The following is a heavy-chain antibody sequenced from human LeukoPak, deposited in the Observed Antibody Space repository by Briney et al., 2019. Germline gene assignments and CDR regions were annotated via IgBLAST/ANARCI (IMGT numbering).Heavy chain of an antibody. CDR1: GYSFSIYG. J-gene: IGHJ4*02. CDR3: ARYNSLFRGVTTSDY. D-gene: IGHD3-10*01. Sequence: ASVKVSCKTSGYSFSIYGISWVRQAPGQGLEWMGRIGRVSSNSGDVTYAPKFQGRVTMTTDTSTTTGYMELRSLRFDDTAVYFCARYNSLFRGVTTSDYWGQGTLVTVSS. V-gene: IGHV1-18*01. CDR2: IGRVSSNSGDV.